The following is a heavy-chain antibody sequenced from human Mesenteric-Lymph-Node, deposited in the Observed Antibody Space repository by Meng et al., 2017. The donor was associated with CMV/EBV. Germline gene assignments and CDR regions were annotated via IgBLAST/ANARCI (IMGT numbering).Heavy chain of an antibody. J-gene: IGHJ4*02. D-gene: IGHD3-3*01. CDR2: IYYSGST. CDR3: AKDGSGADFWSGYYNY. Sequence: GTVRSGRYYWSWSRQPREKGLGWIGYIYYSGSTNYNPSLKSRVTISVDTSKNQFSLKLSSVTAADTAVYYCAKDGSGADFWSGYYNYWGQGTLVTVSS. V-gene: IGHV4-61*01. CDR1: GTVRSGRYY.